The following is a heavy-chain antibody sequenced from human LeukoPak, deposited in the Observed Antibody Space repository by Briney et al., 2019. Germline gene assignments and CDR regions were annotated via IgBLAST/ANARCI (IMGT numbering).Heavy chain of an antibody. Sequence: GGSLRLSCTISGFAFSGYAMSWVRQAPGKGPEWVSSIGARGDVTYSADSVKGRFTISRDNSKRTLFLQMNSLRAEDTAVYYCAKVHYTASFPGSFPGRNYFDSWGPGSLVTASS. CDR3: AKVHYTASFPGSFPGRNYFDS. CDR1: GFAFSGYA. J-gene: IGHJ4*02. D-gene: IGHD2-2*02. V-gene: IGHV3-23*01. CDR2: IGARGDVT.